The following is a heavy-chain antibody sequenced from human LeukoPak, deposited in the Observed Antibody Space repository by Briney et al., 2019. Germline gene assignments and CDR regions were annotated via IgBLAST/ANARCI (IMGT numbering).Heavy chain of an antibody. J-gene: IGHJ6*03. CDR2: ISSSGNTI. V-gene: IGHV3-11*04. CDR1: GFTFSDYY. CDR3: ARDDFLTIFGVATRGMDV. D-gene: IGHD3-3*01. Sequence: GGSLRLSCAASGFTFSDYYMSWIRQAPGKGLEWVSYISSSGNTIYYADSVKGRFTISRDNAKNSLYLQMNSLRAEDTAVYYCARDDFLTIFGVATRGMDVWGKGTTVTVSS.